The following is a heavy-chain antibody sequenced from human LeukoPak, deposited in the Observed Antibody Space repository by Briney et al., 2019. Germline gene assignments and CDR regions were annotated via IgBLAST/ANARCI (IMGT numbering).Heavy chain of an antibody. V-gene: IGHV4-34*01. J-gene: IGHJ4*02. CDR2: INHSGST. CDR1: GGSFSGYY. Sequence: KASETLSLTCAVYGGSFSGYYWSWIRQPPGRGLEWIGEINHSGSTYYNPSLKSRVTISVDTSKNQFSLKLSSVTAADTAVYYCARRVEMATKWDYWGQGTLVTVSS. D-gene: IGHD5-24*01. CDR3: ARRVEMATKWDY.